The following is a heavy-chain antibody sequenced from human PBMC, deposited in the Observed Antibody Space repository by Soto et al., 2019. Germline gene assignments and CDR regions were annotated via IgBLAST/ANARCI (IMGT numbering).Heavy chain of an antibody. CDR3: AKDRSSSWYDWFDP. Sequence: QVQLVESGGGVVQPGRSLRLSCAASGFTFSSYGMHWVRQAPGKGLEWVAVISYDGSNKYYADSVKGRFTISRDNCKNTLCMQMNSLRAEDTAVYYCAKDRSSSWYDWFDPWGQGTLVTVSS. D-gene: IGHD6-13*01. CDR1: GFTFSSYG. V-gene: IGHV3-30*18. J-gene: IGHJ5*02. CDR2: ISYDGSNK.